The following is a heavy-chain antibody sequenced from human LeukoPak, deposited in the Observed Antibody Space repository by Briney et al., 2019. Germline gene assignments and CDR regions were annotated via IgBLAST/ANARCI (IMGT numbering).Heavy chain of an antibody. CDR1: GFSVSSNN. V-gene: IGHV3-66*02. J-gene: IGHJ4*02. Sequence: GGSLRLSCAASGFSVSSNNMNWVRQAPGMGLEWVSAIYTGGTTYYSNSVKGRFTISTDNSKNTLYLQMNTLRAEASAVYFCARDKLGSGYSSDLVCWGEGGQVTVS. CDR3: ARDKLGSGYSSDLVC. CDR2: IYTGGTT. D-gene: IGHD6-19*01.